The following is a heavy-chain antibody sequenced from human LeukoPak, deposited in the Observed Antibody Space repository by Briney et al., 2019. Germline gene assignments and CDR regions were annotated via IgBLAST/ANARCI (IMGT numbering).Heavy chain of an antibody. CDR3: AGQAMVSFYYYYMDV. J-gene: IGHJ6*03. V-gene: IGHV1-69*05. CDR1: GGTFSSYA. Sequence: SVKVSCKASGGTFSSYAISWVRQAPGQGLGWMGGIIPIFGTANYAQKFQGRVTITTDESTSTAYMELSSLRSEDTAVYYCAGQAMVSFYYYYMDVWGKGTTVTVSS. D-gene: IGHD5-18*01. CDR2: IIPIFGTA.